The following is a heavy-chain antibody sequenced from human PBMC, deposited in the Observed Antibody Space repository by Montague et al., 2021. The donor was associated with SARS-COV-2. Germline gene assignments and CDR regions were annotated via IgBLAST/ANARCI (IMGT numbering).Heavy chain of an antibody. V-gene: IGHV4-59*13. CDR1: GGSISSYY. CDR2: IFHSGIT. CDR3: ARTEYNWNDWFDP. D-gene: IGHD1-20*01. Sequence: SETLSLTCSVSGGSISSYYRGWIRQSPGKGLEWIGYIFHSGITDYNPSLKSRVTISVDMSKNQFSLQLNSVTAADSAVYYCARTEYNWNDWFDPWGQGTLVTVSS. J-gene: IGHJ5*02.